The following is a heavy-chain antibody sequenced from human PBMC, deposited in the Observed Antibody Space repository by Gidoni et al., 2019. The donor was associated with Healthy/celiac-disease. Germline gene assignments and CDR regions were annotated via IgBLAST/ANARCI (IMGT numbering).Heavy chain of an antibody. J-gene: IGHJ4*02. CDR3: ARDLGSGSYYYFDY. CDR1: GFPFSSYG. CDR2: IWYDGSNK. D-gene: IGHD3-10*01. V-gene: IGHV3-33*01. Sequence: QVQLVQSGGAVVQPGRSLRLSCAASGFPFSSYGMHWVRQAPGKGLEWVAVIWYDGSNKYYADSVKGRFTISRDNSKNTLYLQMNSLRAEDTAVYYCARDLGSGSYYYFDYWGQGTLVTVSS.